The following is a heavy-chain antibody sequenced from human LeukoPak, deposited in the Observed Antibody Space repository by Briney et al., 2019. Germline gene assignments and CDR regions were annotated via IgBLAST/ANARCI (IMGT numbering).Heavy chain of an antibody. CDR3: ARAVRGVGSDY. Sequence: GRSLRLSCAASGFTFSSHGMRRVRQAPGKGLEWVAVIWYDGSNKYYADSVKGRFTISRDDSKNTLYLQMNSLRVEDTAVYYCARAVRGVGSDYWGQGTLVTVSS. D-gene: IGHD3-10*01. J-gene: IGHJ4*02. CDR2: IWYDGSNK. V-gene: IGHV3-33*01. CDR1: GFTFSSHG.